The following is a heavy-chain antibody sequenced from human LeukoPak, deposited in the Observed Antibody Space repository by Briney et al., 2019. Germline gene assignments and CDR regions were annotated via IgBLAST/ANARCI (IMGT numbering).Heavy chain of an antibody. V-gene: IGHV1-46*01. Sequence: GASVKVSCKASGYTFSSYYMHWVRQAPGQGLEWMGVINPSGGTTTYAQKFQGRVTITTDESTSTVYMELSSLRSEDTAVYYCARVPPPGARLQNYYSYMDVWGKGTTVTVSS. J-gene: IGHJ6*03. D-gene: IGHD2-15*01. CDR2: INPSGGTT. CDR1: GYTFSSYY. CDR3: ARVPPPGARLQNYYSYMDV.